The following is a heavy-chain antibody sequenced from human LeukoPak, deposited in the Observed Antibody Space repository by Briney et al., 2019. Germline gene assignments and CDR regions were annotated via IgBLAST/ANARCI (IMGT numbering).Heavy chain of an antibody. CDR1: GFTFSCSA. CDR3: TTHVMGYDITGAFDH. CDR2: IRTKAHTYAT. Sequence: GGSLRLSCAASGFTFSCSAMHWVRQSSGKGLEWVGRIRTKAHTYATTYGESMKGRFTISRDDSKNTAHLQMNSLKTEDTAVYYCTTHVMGYDITGAFDHWGQGTLVTVSS. J-gene: IGHJ4*02. V-gene: IGHV3-73*01. D-gene: IGHD3-22*01.